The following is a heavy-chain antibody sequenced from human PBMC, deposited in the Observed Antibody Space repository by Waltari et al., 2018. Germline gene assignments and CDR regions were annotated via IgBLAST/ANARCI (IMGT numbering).Heavy chain of an antibody. CDR2: MNPNSGNT. CDR1: GYTFTSYY. V-gene: IGHV1-8*03. CDR3: VRIYCSGGNCYSYFDY. D-gene: IGHD2-15*01. Sequence: QVQLVQSGAEVKKPGASVKVSCKDSGYTFTSYYINWVRQATGQGLEWMGWMNPNSGNTGYAQKFQGRVTITRNTSISTAYMDLSSLRSEDTAVYYCVRIYCSGGNCYSYFDYWGQGTLVTVSS. J-gene: IGHJ4*02.